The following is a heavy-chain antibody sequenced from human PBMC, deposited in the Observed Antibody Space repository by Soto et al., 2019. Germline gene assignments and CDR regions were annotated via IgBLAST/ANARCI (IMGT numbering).Heavy chain of an antibody. J-gene: IGHJ4*02. CDR3: AREGAYQSLDY. CDR1: GGSVSSGSYY. Sequence: QVQLQESGPGLVKPSETLPLTCTVSGGSVSSGSYYWSWIRQPPGKGLEWIGYIYYSGSTNYNPSLKSRVTISVDTSKNQFSLKLSSVTAADTAVYYCAREGAYQSLDYWGQGTLVTVSS. D-gene: IGHD2-2*01. CDR2: IYYSGST. V-gene: IGHV4-61*01.